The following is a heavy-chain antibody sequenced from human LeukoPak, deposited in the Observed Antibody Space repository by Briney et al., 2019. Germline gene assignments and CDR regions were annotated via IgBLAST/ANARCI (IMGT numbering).Heavy chain of an antibody. V-gene: IGHV3-74*01. CDR2: INSDGSSI. CDR1: GLTFSNYW. Sequence: GGSLRLSCAASGLTFSNYWMYWVRQAPGKGLVWVSRINSDGSSINYADSVKGRFTISRDNAKNTVYPQMNSLRAEDTAVYYCARVGLYSGYDIGYWGQGTLVTVSS. J-gene: IGHJ4*02. D-gene: IGHD5-12*01. CDR3: ARVGLYSGYDIGY.